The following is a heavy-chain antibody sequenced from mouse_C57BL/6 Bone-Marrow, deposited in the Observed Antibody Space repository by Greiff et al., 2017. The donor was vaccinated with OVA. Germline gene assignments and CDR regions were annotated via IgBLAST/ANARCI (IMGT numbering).Heavy chain of an antibody. CDR2: ISYDGSN. D-gene: IGHD2-3*01. CDR3: AREAYDGYYYFDY. Sequence: EVQLQESGPGLVKPSQSLSLTCSVTGYSITSGYYWNWIRQFPGNKLEWMGYISYDGSNNYNPSLKNRISITRDTSKNQFFLKLNSVTTEDTATYYCAREAYDGYYYFDYWGQGTTLTVSS. V-gene: IGHV3-6*01. CDR1: GYSITSGYY. J-gene: IGHJ2*01.